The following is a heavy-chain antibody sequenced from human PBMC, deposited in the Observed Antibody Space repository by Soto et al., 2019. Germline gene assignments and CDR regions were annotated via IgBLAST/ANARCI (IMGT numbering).Heavy chain of an antibody. J-gene: IGHJ3*02. V-gene: IGHV1-18*01. D-gene: IGHD2-2*01. CDR1: GYTFTSYG. CDR2: ISAYNGNT. CDR3: AREEHPLGYCSSTSCPVDAFDI. Sequence: GASVKVSCKASGYTFTSYGISWVRQAPGQGLEWMGWISAYNGNTNYAQKLQGRVTMTIDTSTSTAYMGLRSLRSDDTAVYYCAREEHPLGYCSSTSCPVDAFDIWGQGTMVTVSS.